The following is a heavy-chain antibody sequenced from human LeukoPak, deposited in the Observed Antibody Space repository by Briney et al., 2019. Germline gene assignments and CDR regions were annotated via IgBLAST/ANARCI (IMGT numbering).Heavy chain of an antibody. V-gene: IGHV3-74*01. J-gene: IGHJ6*03. Sequence: GGSLRLSCAASGFTFSSYWMHWVRQAPGKGLVWVSRINSDGSSTSYADSVKGRFTIARDNAKNTLYLQMNRLRAEDTAVYYCATPTVAYYYYYLDVWGKGPTVTVSS. D-gene: IGHD2-15*01. CDR2: INSDGSST. CDR1: GFTFSSYW. CDR3: ATPTVAYYYYYLDV.